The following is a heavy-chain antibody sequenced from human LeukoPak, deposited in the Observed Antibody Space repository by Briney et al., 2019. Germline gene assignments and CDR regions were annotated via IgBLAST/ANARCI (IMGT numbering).Heavy chain of an antibody. V-gene: IGHV1-18*01. CDR3: ARDSRYSSGWYVKSRAGFDY. CDR1: GYTFTSYG. D-gene: IGHD6-19*01. Sequence: ASVKVSCKASGYTFTSYGISWVRQAPGQGLEWMGWISAYNGNTNYAQKLQGRVTMTTDTSTSTAYMELRSLRSDDTAVYYCARDSRYSSGWYVKSRAGFDYWGQGTLVTVSS. J-gene: IGHJ4*02. CDR2: ISAYNGNT.